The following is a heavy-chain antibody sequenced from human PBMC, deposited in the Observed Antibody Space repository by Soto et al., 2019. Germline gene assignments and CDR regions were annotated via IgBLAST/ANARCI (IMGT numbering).Heavy chain of an antibody. CDR3: ARVDTAMKLFDP. CDR2: IYHSGST. J-gene: IGHJ5*02. CDR1: GGSISSSDYY. D-gene: IGHD5-18*01. V-gene: IGHV4-39*07. Sequence: PSETLSLTCTVSGGSISSSDYYWIWIRQHPGKGLEWIGSIYHSGSTYYNPSLKSRVTISVDTSKNQFSLKMSSVTAADTAVYYCARVDTAMKLFDPWGQRTLVTVTS.